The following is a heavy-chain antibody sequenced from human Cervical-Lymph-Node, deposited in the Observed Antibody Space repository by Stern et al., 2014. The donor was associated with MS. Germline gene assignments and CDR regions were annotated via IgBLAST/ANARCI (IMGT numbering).Heavy chain of an antibody. D-gene: IGHD5-12*01. V-gene: IGHV4-59*01. CDR2: IYYSGST. J-gene: IGHJ5*02. CDR3: ARGYDLRGWFDP. CDR1: GGSISSYY. Sequence: QLQLQESGPGLVKPSETLSLTCTVSGGSISSYYWSWIRQPPGKGLEWIGYIYYSGSTNYNPSLKSRVTISVDTSKNQFSLKLSSVTAADTAVYYCARGYDLRGWFDPWGQGTLVTVSS.